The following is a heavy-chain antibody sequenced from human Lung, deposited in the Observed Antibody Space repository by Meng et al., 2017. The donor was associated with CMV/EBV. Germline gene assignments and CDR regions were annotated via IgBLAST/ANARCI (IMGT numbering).Heavy chain of an antibody. Sequence: ASVXVSCKASGYTFTGYYMHWVRQAPGQGLEWMGWVSGCDGETNYAQEIEGRVTMTTDTSTSTVYMELRSLRSDDTAVYYCVRDWECIARSDFFDIWGQGXTVTVSS. CDR1: GYTFTGYY. CDR3: VRDWECIARSDFFDI. CDR2: VSGCDGET. J-gene: IGHJ3*02. V-gene: IGHV1-18*04. D-gene: IGHD1-26*01.